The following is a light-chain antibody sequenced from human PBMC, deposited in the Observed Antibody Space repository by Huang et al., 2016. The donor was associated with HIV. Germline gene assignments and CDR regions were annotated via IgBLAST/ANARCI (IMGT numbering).Light chain of an antibody. CDR1: QSPRHSSVDNY. CDR3: MQALQTPYT. CDR2: LSS. Sequence: DIVMTQSPLSLPVTPGEPASISCKSSQSPRHSSVDNYLSWYLQKPGQSPQLLIYLSSSRASGVPDRFSGSGSGIDFTLRISRVEAEDVGVYYCMQALQTPYTFGQGTKLEIK. J-gene: IGKJ2*01. V-gene: IGKV2-28*01.